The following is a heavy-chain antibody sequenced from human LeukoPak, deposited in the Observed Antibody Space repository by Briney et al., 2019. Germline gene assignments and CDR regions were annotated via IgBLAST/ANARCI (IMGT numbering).Heavy chain of an antibody. D-gene: IGHD3-9*01. CDR1: GYTFTSYG. CDR2: ISAYNGNT. J-gene: IGHJ5*02. V-gene: IGHV1-18*01. Sequence: ASVKVSCKASGYTFTSYGISWVRQAPGQGLEWMGWISAYNGNTNYAQNVQGRVTMTTDTSTSTAYMELRSLRFDDTAVYYCARSNADWANWLDPWGQGTLVTVSS. CDR3: ARSNADWANWLDP.